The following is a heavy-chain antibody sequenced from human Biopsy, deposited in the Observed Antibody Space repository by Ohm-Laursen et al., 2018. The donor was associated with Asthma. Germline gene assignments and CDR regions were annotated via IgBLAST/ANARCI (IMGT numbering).Heavy chain of an antibody. CDR2: IYYSGST. CDR3: ARAQDYYDSRGYYRSFDY. D-gene: IGHD3-22*01. Sequence: PSDTLSLTCTVSYGSITSGGYYWTWIRQHPGKGLEWIGFIYYSGSTYYNPSLKSRVIISIDTSKNQFSLKLSSVTAADTAVYYCARAQDYYDSRGYYRSFDYWGQGTLVTVSS. CDR1: YGSITSGGYY. V-gene: IGHV4-31*03. J-gene: IGHJ4*02.